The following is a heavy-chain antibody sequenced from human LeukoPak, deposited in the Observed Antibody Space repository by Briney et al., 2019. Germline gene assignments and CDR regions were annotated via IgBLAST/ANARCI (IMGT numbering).Heavy chain of an antibody. V-gene: IGHV3-23*01. J-gene: IGHJ4*02. CDR2: VRGSGTDT. D-gene: IGHD3-22*01. CDR3: AKYGMIVPDY. CDR1: GFTFSTYA. Sequence: GGSLRLSCAASGFTFSTYAMTWVRQAPGKGLEWVSAVRGSGTDTYHADSVKGRFTISRDNSKNTLYLQMNSLRAEDTAVYYCAKYGMIVPDYWGQGTLVTVSS.